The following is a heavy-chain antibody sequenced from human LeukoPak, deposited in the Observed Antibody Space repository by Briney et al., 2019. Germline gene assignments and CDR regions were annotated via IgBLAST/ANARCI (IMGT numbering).Heavy chain of an antibody. V-gene: IGHV4-59*08. CDR1: GGSLSSYY. Sequence: PSETLSLTCTVSGGSLSSYYWSWIRQPPGKGLEWIGYIYYSGSTNYNPSLKSRVTISVDTSKNQFSLKLSSVTAADTAVYYCARMGPRYVDTAMVNWFDPWGQGTLVTVSS. CDR3: ARMGPRYVDTAMVNWFDP. J-gene: IGHJ5*02. D-gene: IGHD5-18*01. CDR2: IYYSGST.